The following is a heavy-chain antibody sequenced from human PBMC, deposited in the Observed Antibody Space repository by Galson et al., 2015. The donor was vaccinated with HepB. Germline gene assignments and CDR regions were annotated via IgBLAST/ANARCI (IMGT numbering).Heavy chain of an antibody. CDR3: AKDRWDCSSTACYGLFNA. Sequence: SLRLSCAASGFTFSSYGMHWVRQAPGKGLEWVAVISYDGGNKYYGDSVKGRFTISRDNSQNTLHLQMNSLRAEDSAVYYCAKDRWDCSSTACYGLFNAWGQGTMVAVSS. CDR1: GFTFSSYG. CDR2: ISYDGGNK. V-gene: IGHV3-30*18. D-gene: IGHD2-2*01. J-gene: IGHJ3*01.